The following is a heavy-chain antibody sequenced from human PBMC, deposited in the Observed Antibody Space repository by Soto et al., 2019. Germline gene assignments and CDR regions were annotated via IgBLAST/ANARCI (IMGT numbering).Heavy chain of an antibody. CDR1: GFTFSDYY. D-gene: IGHD3-10*01. Sequence: PGGSLRLSCAASGFTFSDYYMSWIRQAPGKGLEWVSYISSSGSTIYYADSVKGRFTISRDNAKNSLYLQMNSLRAEDTAVYYCARDREWFGDPTPPGVWGKGTTVTVSS. J-gene: IGHJ6*04. CDR3: ARDREWFGDPTPPGV. CDR2: ISSSGSTI. V-gene: IGHV3-11*01.